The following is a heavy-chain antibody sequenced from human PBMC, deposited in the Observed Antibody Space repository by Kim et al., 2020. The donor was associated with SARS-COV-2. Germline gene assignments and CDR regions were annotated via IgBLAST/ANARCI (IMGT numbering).Heavy chain of an antibody. Sequence: GGSLRLSCAASGFTFSSYGMHWVRQAPGKGLEWVAVISYDGSNIYYTDSVKGRFTISRDNPKNTLYLEMKSLRAEDTAVYYCAKDRGNYYDSSGYYLGYYFDRWGQGTLVTVSS. CDR1: GFTFSSYG. V-gene: IGHV3-30*18. J-gene: IGHJ4*02. CDR2: ISYDGSNI. D-gene: IGHD3-22*01. CDR3: AKDRGNYYDSSGYYLGYYFDR.